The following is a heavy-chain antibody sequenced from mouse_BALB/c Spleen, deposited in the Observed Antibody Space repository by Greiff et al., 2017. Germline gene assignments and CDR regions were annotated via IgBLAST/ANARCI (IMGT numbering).Heavy chain of an antibody. CDR1: GYSFTGYT. J-gene: IGHJ3*01. Sequence: EVQLQQSGPELVKPGASMKISCKASGYSFTGYTMNWVKQSHGKNLEWIGLINPYNGGTSYNQKFKGKATLTADKSSSTAYMQLSSLTSEDSAVYFCASVYYGYDAWFAYWGQGTLVTVSA. CDR3: ASVYYGYDAWFAY. V-gene: IGHV1-18*01. CDR2: INPYNGGT. D-gene: IGHD2-2*01.